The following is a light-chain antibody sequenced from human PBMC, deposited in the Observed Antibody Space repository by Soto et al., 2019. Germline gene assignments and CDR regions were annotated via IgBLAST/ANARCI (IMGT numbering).Light chain of an antibody. J-gene: IGLJ3*02. CDR1: SSYVGSYTL. V-gene: IGLV2-23*01. Sequence: QSALTQPASVSGSPGQSITISCTATSSYVGSYTLVSWYQQHPGKAPKLIIYDDSQRPSGVSDRFSASTSANTASLTISGLLTDDEADYYCCSYADGSTVMFGGGTQLTVL. CDR3: CSYADGSTVM. CDR2: DDS.